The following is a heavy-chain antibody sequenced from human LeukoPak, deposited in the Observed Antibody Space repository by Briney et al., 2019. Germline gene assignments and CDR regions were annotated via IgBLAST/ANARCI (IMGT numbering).Heavy chain of an antibody. CDR2: IYYSGSA. Sequence: SGTLSLTCTVSGGSISSGGYYWSWIRQHPGKDLEWVGYIYYSGSAYYNPSLKSRVTISVDTSKNQFSLKLSSVTAADTAVYYCARTLLGDGAFDIWGQGTMVTVSS. D-gene: IGHD3-10*01. V-gene: IGHV4-31*03. CDR3: ARTLLGDGAFDI. CDR1: GGSISSGGYY. J-gene: IGHJ3*02.